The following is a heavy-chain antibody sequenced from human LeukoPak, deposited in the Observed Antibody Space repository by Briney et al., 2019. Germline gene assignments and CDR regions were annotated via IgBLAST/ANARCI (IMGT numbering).Heavy chain of an antibody. V-gene: IGHV4-38-2*01. Sequence: SETLSLTRAVSGYSISSGYYWGWIRQPPGKGLEWIGSIYHSGSTYYNPSLKSRVTISVDTSKNQFSLKLSSVTAADTAVYYCARYVVVVAARFAFDIWGQGTMVTLSS. J-gene: IGHJ3*02. CDR3: ARYVVVVAARFAFDI. CDR1: GYSISSGYY. D-gene: IGHD2-15*01. CDR2: IYHSGST.